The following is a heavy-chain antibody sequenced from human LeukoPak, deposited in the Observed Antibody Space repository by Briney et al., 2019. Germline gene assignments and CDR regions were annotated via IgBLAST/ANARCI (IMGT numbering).Heavy chain of an antibody. D-gene: IGHD6-13*01. CDR2: ISSNGGST. V-gene: IGHV3-64*01. J-gene: IGHJ4*02. Sequence: GGSLRLSCAASGFTFSNYAMHWVRQAPGKGLEYVSGISSNGGSTFYASSVKGRFTISRDNSKNTLYLQMNSLRAEDTAVYYCAKASSSWDTVLNFDYWGQGTLVTVSS. CDR1: GFTFSNYA. CDR3: AKASSSWDTVLNFDY.